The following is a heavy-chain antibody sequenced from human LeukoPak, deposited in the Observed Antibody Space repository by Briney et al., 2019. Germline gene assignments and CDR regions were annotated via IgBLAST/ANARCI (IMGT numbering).Heavy chain of an antibody. Sequence: PGGSLRLSCAASGLTFDDYAMHWVRQAPGEGLEWVSGISWNSGSIGYADSVKGRFTISRDNAKNSLYLQMNSLRAEDTALYYCAKVRGYSYGPFDSWGQGTLVTVSS. CDR3: AKVRGYSYGPFDS. V-gene: IGHV3-9*01. J-gene: IGHJ4*02. CDR2: ISWNSGSI. CDR1: GLTFDDYA. D-gene: IGHD5-18*01.